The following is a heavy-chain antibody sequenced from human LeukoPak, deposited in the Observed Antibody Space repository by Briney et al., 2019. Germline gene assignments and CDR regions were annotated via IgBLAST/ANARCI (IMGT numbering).Heavy chain of an antibody. V-gene: IGHV4-31*03. CDR3: ARGCRRGGLPSFDY. J-gene: IGHJ4*02. CDR1: GGSISSGGYY. CDR2: IYYSGST. D-gene: IGHD2-15*01. Sequence: SETLSLTCTVSGGSISSGGYYWSWIRQHPGKGLGWIGYIYYSGSTYYNPSLKSRATISVDTSKNQFSLKLSSVTAADTAVYYCARGCRRGGLPSFDYWGQGTLVTVSS.